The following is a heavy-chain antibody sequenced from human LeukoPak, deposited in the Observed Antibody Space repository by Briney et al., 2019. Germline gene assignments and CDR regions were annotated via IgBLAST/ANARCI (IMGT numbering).Heavy chain of an antibody. V-gene: IGHV4-31*03. CDR1: GASFSSGDQY. CDR2: IRPSGSL. CDR3: SRGLDSRKLGY. J-gene: IGHJ4*02. D-gene: IGHD3-22*01. Sequence: PSETLSLTCTVSGASFSSGDQYWNWICQSPGKGLEWIGSIRPSGSLYNNPSLESRVTISIDTSKNQFALNLNSVTAADTAVYFCSRGLDSRKLGYWGQGTLVTVSS.